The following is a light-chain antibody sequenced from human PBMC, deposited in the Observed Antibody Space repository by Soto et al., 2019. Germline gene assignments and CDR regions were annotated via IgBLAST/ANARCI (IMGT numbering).Light chain of an antibody. V-gene: IGKV1-5*01. Sequence: DIQMTQSPSTLSASVGDRVTITCRASQSISSWLAWYQQKPGKAPKLLIYGASSLESGVPSRFSGSGSVTEFTLTIYSLQPDDFATYYCQQYSSSSPTFGQGTKLEIK. J-gene: IGKJ2*01. CDR1: QSISSW. CDR2: GAS. CDR3: QQYSSSSPT.